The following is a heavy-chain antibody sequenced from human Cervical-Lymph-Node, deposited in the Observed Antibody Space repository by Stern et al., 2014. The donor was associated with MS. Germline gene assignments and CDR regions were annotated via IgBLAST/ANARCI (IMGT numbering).Heavy chain of an antibody. Sequence: VQLWEDGPGLVKPSGTLSLTCAVSGGSISSSNWWSWVRQPPGKGLEWIGEIFQRWSTNYNPSLKSRVTISGDKSKNQFSLKLSSVTAADTAVYYCARLAVAGTIDYWGQGTLVTVSS. CDR3: ARLAVAGTIDY. CDR2: IFQRWST. D-gene: IGHD6-19*01. CDR1: GGSISSSNW. V-gene: IGHV4-4*02. J-gene: IGHJ4*02.